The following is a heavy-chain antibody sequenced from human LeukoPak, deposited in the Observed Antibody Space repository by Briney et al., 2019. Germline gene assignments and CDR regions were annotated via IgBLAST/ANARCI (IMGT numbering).Heavy chain of an antibody. V-gene: IGHV4-61*02. CDR2: FYTGGNT. CDR1: GGSISSGTYY. D-gene: IGHD4-17*01. J-gene: IGHJ2*01. Sequence: SETLSLTCTVSGGSISSGTYYWSWIRQPAGKGLEWIGRFYTGGNTNYNPSLKSRVTMSMDTSKNQFSLKLASVTAADTAAYYCAKMTTVTTRWYFDLWGRGTLVTVSS. CDR3: AKMTTVTTRWYFDL.